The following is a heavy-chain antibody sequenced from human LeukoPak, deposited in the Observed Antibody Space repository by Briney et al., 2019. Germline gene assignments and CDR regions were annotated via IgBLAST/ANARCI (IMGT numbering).Heavy chain of an antibody. CDR1: GFTFSSYA. D-gene: IGHD1-1*01. Sequence: PGGSLRLSCAASGFTFSSYAMHWVRQAPGKXXXXXEVIWSQXNNXYCADSLKGRFTISRDNSKSMLYLQMNSLRAEDTAIYFCARGINPLAYWYFDRWGRGTLVTVSP. CDR2: IWSQXNNX. J-gene: IGHJ2*01. CDR3: ARGINPLAYWYFDR. V-gene: IGHV3-30*07.